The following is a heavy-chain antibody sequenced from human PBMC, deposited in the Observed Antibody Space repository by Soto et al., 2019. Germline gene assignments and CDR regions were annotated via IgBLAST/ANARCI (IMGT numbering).Heavy chain of an antibody. V-gene: IGHV3-48*03. J-gene: IGHJ6*02. CDR2: ISSSGRTT. Sequence: GGSLRLSCAASGFTFSSYEMNWVRQAPGKGLEWVSYISSSGRTTYYADSVKGRFTISRDNAKNSLPLQMNSLRADDTAVYYCARDRDELVGIFPYYYGMDVWGQGTTVTVS. D-gene: IGHD2-21*01. CDR3: ARDRDELVGIFPYYYGMDV. CDR1: GFTFSSYE.